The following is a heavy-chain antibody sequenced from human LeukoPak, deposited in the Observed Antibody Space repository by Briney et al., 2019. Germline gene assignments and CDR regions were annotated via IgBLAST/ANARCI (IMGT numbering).Heavy chain of an antibody. CDR2: INHSGST. CDR3: ASEYCSGGSCPVRY. Sequence: SETMSLTCAVYGGSFSGYYWSWIRQPPGKGLKWIGEINHSGSTNYNPSLKSRVTISVDTSKNQFSLKLSSVTAADTAVYYCASEYCSGGSCPVRYWGQGTLVTVSS. J-gene: IGHJ4*02. D-gene: IGHD2-15*01. V-gene: IGHV4-34*01. CDR1: GGSFSGYY.